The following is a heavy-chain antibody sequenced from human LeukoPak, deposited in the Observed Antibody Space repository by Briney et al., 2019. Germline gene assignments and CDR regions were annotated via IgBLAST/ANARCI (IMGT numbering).Heavy chain of an antibody. CDR1: GFTFSSYG. CDR2: ISYDGSNK. D-gene: IGHD2-15*01. CDR3: ARGYCSGGSCFYGMGV. Sequence: GGSLRLSCAASGFTFSSYGMHWVRQAPGKGLGWVAVISYDGSNKYYADSVQGRFTISRDNSKNMLYLQMNSLRAEDTAVYYCARGYCSGGSCFYGMGVWGKGTTVTVSS. V-gene: IGHV3-30*03. J-gene: IGHJ6*04.